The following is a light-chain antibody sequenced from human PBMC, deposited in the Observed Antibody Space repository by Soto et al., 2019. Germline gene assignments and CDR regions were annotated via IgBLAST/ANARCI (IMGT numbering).Light chain of an antibody. CDR1: QGISSY. Sequence: AIRMTQSPSSFSASTGDRVTITCRASQGISSYLAWYQQEPGKAPKLLIYAASTLQSGVPSRFSGSGSWTDFTLTIICLQSEDCATYYCQQYYSYPLTFGGGTKVEIK. CDR3: QQYYSYPLT. CDR2: AAS. V-gene: IGKV1-8*01. J-gene: IGKJ4*01.